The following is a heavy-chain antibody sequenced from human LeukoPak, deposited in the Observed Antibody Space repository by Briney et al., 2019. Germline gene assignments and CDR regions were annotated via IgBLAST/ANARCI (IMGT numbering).Heavy chain of an antibody. J-gene: IGHJ4*02. CDR3: TRDLTRDSSGYELGY. CDR2: IYSGGST. V-gene: IGHV3-66*01. Sequence: GGSLRLSCAASGFTVSSNYMSWVRQAPGKGLEWVSVIYSGGSTYYADSLKGRFTISRDNSKSTLYLQMNSLRAEDTAVYYCTRDLTRDSSGYELGYWGQGTLVTVSS. CDR1: GFTVSSNY. D-gene: IGHD3-22*01.